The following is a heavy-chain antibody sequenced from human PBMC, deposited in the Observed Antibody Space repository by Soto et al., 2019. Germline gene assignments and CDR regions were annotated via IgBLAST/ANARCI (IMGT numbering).Heavy chain of an antibody. J-gene: IGHJ3*02. Sequence: LRLSCAASGFTLSRHTMNWVRQAPGKGLEWVSFIGSRTSDIYYADSVKGRFTISRDNAKNSLYLDLTRLRAEDTAVYFCVRDYYDTSGYPNTFDMWGQGTMVTVSS. V-gene: IGHV3-21*01. D-gene: IGHD3-22*01. CDR2: IGSRTSDI. CDR3: VRDYYDTSGYPNTFDM. CDR1: GFTLSRHT.